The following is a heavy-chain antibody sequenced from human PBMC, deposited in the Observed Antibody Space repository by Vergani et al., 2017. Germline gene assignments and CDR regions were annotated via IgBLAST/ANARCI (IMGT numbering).Heavy chain of an antibody. J-gene: IGHJ4*02. CDR3: ARVGTSSNRDYFDY. V-gene: IGHV1-2*02. Sequence: QVQPVQSGAEVKKPGASVKVSCKASGYTFTDYFMHWVRQAPGQGLEWMGWINPNSGGTNHAQKFQGRVTMTRDTTISTAYMELSNLRSDDTAVYYCARVGTSSNRDYFDYWGQGTLVTVSS. CDR2: INPNSGGT. CDR1: GYTFTDYF. D-gene: IGHD2-2*01.